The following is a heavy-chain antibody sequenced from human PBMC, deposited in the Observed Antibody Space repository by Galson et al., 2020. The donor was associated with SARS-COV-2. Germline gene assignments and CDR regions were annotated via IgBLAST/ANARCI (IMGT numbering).Heavy chain of an antibody. J-gene: IGHJ6*02. V-gene: IGHV1-8*01. CDR1: GYTFTSYD. D-gene: IGHD6-19*01. Sequence: ASVKVSCKASGYTFTSYDINWVRQATGQGLEWMGWMNPNSGNTGYAQKFQGRVTMTRTTSISTAYMELSSLRSEDTAVYYCAREPTRIAVAGYFFYYGMDVWGQGTTVTVSS. CDR2: MNPNSGNT. CDR3: AREPTRIAVAGYFFYYGMDV.